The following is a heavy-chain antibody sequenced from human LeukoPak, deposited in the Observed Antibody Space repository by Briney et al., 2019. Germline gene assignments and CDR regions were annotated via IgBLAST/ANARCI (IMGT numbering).Heavy chain of an antibody. V-gene: IGHV3-23*01. CDR1: GFTFSSYA. J-gene: IGHJ6*03. CDR3: AKDGEYCGSDCYSSYYYMDA. D-gene: IGHD2-21*02. Sequence: PGGSLRLSCAASGFTFSSYAMSWVRQAPGKGLEWVSAISGSGGSTYYADSVKGRFTISRDNSKNTLYLQMNSLRAEDTAVYYCAKDGEYCGSDCYSSYYYMDAWGKGTTVTVSS. CDR2: ISGSGGST.